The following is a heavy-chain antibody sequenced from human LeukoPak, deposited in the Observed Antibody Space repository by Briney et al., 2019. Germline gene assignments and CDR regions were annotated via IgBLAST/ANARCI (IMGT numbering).Heavy chain of an antibody. CDR2: IHYTGST. V-gene: IGHV4-59*01. CDR3: ARGGWSLDY. J-gene: IGHJ4*02. D-gene: IGHD6-19*01. Sequence: SETLSLTCTVSGVSMSNMYWSWIRQPPGKGLEWIGYIHYTGSTNYNPSLKSRISMSVDTSKSQLSLRLTSVNAADTALYYCARGGWSLDYWGQGTLVAVSS. CDR1: GVSMSNMY.